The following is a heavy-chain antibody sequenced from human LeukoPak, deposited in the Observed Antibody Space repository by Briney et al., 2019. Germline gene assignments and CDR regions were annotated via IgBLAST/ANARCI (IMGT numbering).Heavy chain of an antibody. V-gene: IGHV4-4*07. CDR3: ARDGYCSGGSCPLDI. CDR1: GGSISSYY. D-gene: IGHD2-15*01. CDR2: SYTSGST. Sequence: SETLSLTCTVSGGSISSYYWSWIRQPAGKGLEWIGRSYTSGSTNYNPSLKSRVAISVDKSKNQFSLKLTSVTAADTAVYYCARDGYCSGGSCPLDIWGQGTMVTVSS. J-gene: IGHJ3*02.